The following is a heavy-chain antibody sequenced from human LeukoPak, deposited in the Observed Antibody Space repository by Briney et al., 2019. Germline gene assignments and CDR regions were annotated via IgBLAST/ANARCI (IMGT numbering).Heavy chain of an antibody. V-gene: IGHV4-61*01. CDR2: IYYSGST. CDR3: ARQGSGWFDAFDI. CDR1: GGSISSGSYY. Sequence: SQTLSLTCTVSGGSISSGSYYWSWIRQPPGKGLEWIGYIYYSGSTNYNPSLKSRVTISVDTSKNQFSLKLSSVTAADTAVYYCARQGSGWFDAFDIWGQGTMVTVSS. D-gene: IGHD3-10*01. J-gene: IGHJ3*02.